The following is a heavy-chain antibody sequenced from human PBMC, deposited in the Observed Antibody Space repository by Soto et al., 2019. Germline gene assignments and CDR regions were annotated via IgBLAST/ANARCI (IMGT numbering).Heavy chain of an antibody. J-gene: IGHJ6*02. CDR3: VMVDNYVTPTPQDV. CDR2: ISPYTGNT. CDR1: GYIFVNYG. Sequence: QVQLVQSGDEVKKPGASVKVSCKASGYIFVNYGIAWVRQSPGQVLEWMGWISPYTGNTHSATKVQGRLTMTTATSTSTAYMDLGSLTSDDTAVYYCVMVDNYVTPTPQDVWGQGTTVTVSS. D-gene: IGHD3-16*01. V-gene: IGHV1-18*01.